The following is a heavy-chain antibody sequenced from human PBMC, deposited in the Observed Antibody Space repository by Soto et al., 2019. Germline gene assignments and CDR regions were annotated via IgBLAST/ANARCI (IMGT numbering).Heavy chain of an antibody. D-gene: IGHD3-16*01. J-gene: IGHJ4*02. Sequence: GESLKISCKGSGYRFTSCWIGWVRQMPGKGLEWMGIINPDDSDTRYSPSFQGQVTISVDRSISTAYLQWSSLKASDTAMYYCARSYNYLSDYWGQGTLVTVS. CDR2: INPDDSDT. CDR3: ARSYNYLSDY. CDR1: GYRFTSCW. V-gene: IGHV5-51*01.